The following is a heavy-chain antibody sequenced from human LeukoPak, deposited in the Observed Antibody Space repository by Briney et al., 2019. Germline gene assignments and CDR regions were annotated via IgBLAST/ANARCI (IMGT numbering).Heavy chain of an antibody. V-gene: IGHV4-34*01. CDR3: ARSGATVTTGD. D-gene: IGHD4-17*01. J-gene: IGHJ4*02. CDR2: INHSGST. Sequence: SETLSLTCTVSGGSISSYYWSWIRQPPGKGLEWIGEINHSGSTNYNPSLKSRVTISVDTSKNQFSLKRSSVTAADTAVYYCARSGATVTTGDWGQGTLVTVSS. CDR1: GGSISSYY.